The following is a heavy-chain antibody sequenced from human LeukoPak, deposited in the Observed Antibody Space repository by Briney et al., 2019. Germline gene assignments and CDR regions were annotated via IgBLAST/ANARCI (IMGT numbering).Heavy chain of an antibody. D-gene: IGHD3-16*02. V-gene: IGHV3-49*03. Sequence: PGRSLRLSCTASGFTFGDYAMTWFRQAPGKGLRRVGLIKSRVSGGTTEYAASVKGRFTISRDDSKSIASLQMNSLKTENTAVYYCSRGGYQFDYWGKGTLVTVSS. CDR3: SRGGYQFDY. J-gene: IGHJ4*02. CDR2: IKSRVSGGTT. CDR1: GFTFGDYA.